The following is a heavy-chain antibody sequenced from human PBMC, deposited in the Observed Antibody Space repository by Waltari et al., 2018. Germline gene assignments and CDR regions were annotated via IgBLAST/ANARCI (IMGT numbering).Heavy chain of an antibody. CDR1: GYTFTDSY. J-gene: IGHJ4*02. CDR3: VTQRPWEDY. D-gene: IGHD1-26*01. V-gene: IGHV1-2*06. CDR2: INHNNNYP. Sequence: QVQLVQSGAEVRKPGASVKVSCKTSGYTFTDSYIHWVRQAPGQGLEWMGRINHNNNYPIYDQKFQGRVTMTRDTSITTAYMELSSLTSDDTALYYCVTQRPWEDYWGQGTRVTVSP.